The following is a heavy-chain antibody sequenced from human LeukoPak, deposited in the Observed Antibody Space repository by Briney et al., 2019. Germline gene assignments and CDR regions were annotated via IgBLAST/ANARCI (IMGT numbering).Heavy chain of an antibody. CDR3: ASIPPNWHYYYYYMDV. V-gene: IGHV4-39*01. Sequence: SETLSLTCTVSGGSISSSSYYWGWIRQPPGKGLEWIGSIYYSGSTYYNPSLKSRVTISVDTSKNQFSLKLSSVTAADTAVYYCASIPPNWHYYYYYMDVWGKGTTVTVSS. CDR2: IYYSGST. J-gene: IGHJ6*03. CDR1: GGSISSSSYY. D-gene: IGHD1-1*01.